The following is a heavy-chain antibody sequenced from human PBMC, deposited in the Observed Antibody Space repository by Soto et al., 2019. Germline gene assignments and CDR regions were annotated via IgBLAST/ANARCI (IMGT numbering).Heavy chain of an antibody. Sequence: QVQLQESGPGLVKPSETVSLTCTVSGGSVSPYYWTWVRRPPGKGLEWMAYIYYDGTTNYNPSLKSRVTISLDTSKNQFALRLTSVTAADTAVYYWSRGRHWLDYWGQGTLLTVSS. D-gene: IGHD6-19*01. CDR3: SRGRHWLDY. V-gene: IGHV4-59*02. CDR2: IYYDGTT. CDR1: GGSVSPYY. J-gene: IGHJ4*02.